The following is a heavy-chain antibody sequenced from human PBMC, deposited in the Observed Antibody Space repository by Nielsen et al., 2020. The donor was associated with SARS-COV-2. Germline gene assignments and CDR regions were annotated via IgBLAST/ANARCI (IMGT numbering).Heavy chain of an antibody. CDR1: GFTFSKAW. J-gene: IGHJ4*02. Sequence: GESLKISCAASGFTFSKAWMSWVRQAPGKGLEWVGRIKSKTDGGTTDYAAPVKGRFTISRDDSKNTLYLQMNSLKTEDTAVYYCTTDPKVAVAVMYYFDYWGQGTLVTVSS. V-gene: IGHV3-15*01. D-gene: IGHD6-19*01. CDR2: IKSKTDGGTT. CDR3: TTDPKVAVAVMYYFDY.